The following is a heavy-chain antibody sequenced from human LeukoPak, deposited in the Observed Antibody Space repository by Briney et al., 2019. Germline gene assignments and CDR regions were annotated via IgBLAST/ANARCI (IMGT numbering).Heavy chain of an antibody. J-gene: IGHJ6*02. Sequence: PGGSLRLSCAASGFTFSNYWVHWVRQAPGKGLVWVSRINPDGSTINYADSVKGRFTISRDNSKKTLYLEMNSLRGEDTAVYYCAKRVAGAMTGMDVWGQGTTVTVSS. CDR1: GFTFSNYW. V-gene: IGHV3-74*01. CDR2: INPDGSTI. CDR3: AKRVAGAMTGMDV. D-gene: IGHD6-13*01.